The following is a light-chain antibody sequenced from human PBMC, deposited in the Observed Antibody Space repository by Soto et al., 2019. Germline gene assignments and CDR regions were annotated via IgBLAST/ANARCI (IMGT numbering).Light chain of an antibody. CDR2: GAS. V-gene: IGKV3-15*01. CDR1: QSVYSN. CDR3: QQYNSWPRT. Sequence: EIVMTQSPATLSVSPGERATLSCRASQSVYSNLAWYQQQPGQAPRLLIYGASSRASRIPVRFSGSGSGTEFTLTISSLQSEDFAVYYCQQYNSWPRTFGQGTKVEIK. J-gene: IGKJ1*01.